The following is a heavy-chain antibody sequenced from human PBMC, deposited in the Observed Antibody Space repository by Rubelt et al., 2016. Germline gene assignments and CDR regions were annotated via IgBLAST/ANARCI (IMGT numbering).Heavy chain of an antibody. D-gene: IGHD5-18*01. V-gene: IGHV3-23*01. CDR2: IIGSGGST. CDR3: AKVGYPPEYHFDY. Sequence: EVQLLESGGGLVQPGGSLRLPCAASGFTFSNYAMSWVRQAPGKGLEWVSGIIGSGGSTYYADSVKGRFTISRDNSKNTLYLQMNRLRAEDTAVYYCAKVGYPPEYHFDYWGQGTPVTVSS. J-gene: IGHJ4*02. CDR1: GFTFSNYA.